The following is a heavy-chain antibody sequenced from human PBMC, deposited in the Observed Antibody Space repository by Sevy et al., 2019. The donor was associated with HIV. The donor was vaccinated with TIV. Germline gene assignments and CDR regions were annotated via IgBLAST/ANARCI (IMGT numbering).Heavy chain of an antibody. CDR3: ARGYDAGPLIY. CDR2: INHSGST. Sequence: SETLSLTCTVYGGSFSADYWTWIRQPPGKGLEWIGEINHSGSTNYNPSLKSRVTISLDTSKNQFSLGLTSVTAADTAVLYCARGYDAGPLIYWGHGTLVTVSS. CDR1: GGSFSADY. D-gene: IGHD3-22*01. J-gene: IGHJ4*01. V-gene: IGHV4-34*01.